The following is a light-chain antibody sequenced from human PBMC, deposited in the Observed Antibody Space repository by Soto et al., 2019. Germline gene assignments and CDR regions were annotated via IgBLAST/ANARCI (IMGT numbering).Light chain of an antibody. CDR3: QQSDGVPYT. CDR2: AAT. Sequence: DLQMTQFPSSLSASVGDTVTITCRASQRIGSSLNWYQQKPGKAPKLLIYAATTLQSEIPPRFSGTTSGTDFTLTISSLQPEDFGTYYCQQSDGVPYTYGQGTKVEIK. CDR1: QRIGSS. V-gene: IGKV1-39*01. J-gene: IGKJ2*01.